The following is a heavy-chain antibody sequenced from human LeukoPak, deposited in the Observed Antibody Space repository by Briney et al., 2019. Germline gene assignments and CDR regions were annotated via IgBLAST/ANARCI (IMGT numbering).Heavy chain of an antibody. CDR3: ARSRDAYILGH. CDR2: IYDSGST. D-gene: IGHD5-24*01. V-gene: IGHV4-59*01. J-gene: IGHJ4*02. Sequence: SETLSLTCTVSGGSISGYYWTWIRQPPGKGLEWIGYIYDSGSTNQNPSLKSRVTISLDSSKNQFSLKLNSVTTADTAVYYCARSRDAYILGHWGQGILVTVSS. CDR1: GGSISGYY.